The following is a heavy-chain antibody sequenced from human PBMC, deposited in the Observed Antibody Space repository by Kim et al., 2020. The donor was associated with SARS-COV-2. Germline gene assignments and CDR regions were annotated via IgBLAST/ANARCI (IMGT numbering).Heavy chain of an antibody. D-gene: IGHD2-8*01. V-gene: IGHV3-53*01. Sequence: SVKGRFTISRDNSNNTLFLQMNSLRAEDTAVYFCARGHCTKTICYPYYFDFWGQGILVTVSS. J-gene: IGHJ4*02. CDR3: ARGHCTKTICYPYYFDF.